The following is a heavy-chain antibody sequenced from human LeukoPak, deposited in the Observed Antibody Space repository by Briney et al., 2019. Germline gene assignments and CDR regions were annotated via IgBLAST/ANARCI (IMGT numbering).Heavy chain of an antibody. D-gene: IGHD4-17*01. J-gene: IGHJ4*02. V-gene: IGHV1-18*01. CDR1: GYTFTSYG. Sequence: ASVKVSCKASGYTFTSYGIAWVRQAPGQGLECMGWISTYIGNTNYAQNLQGRVTMTTDTSTSTAYMELRSLRSDDTAVYYCARAGAVTTLDYWGQGTLVTASS. CDR3: ARAGAVTTLDY. CDR2: ISTYIGNT.